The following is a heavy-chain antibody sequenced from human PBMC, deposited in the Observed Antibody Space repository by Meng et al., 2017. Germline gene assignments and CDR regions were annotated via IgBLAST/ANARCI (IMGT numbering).Heavy chain of an antibody. CDR3: ARAMAVSGTGRFDY. D-gene: IGHD6-19*01. J-gene: IGHJ4*02. CDR1: GYTFTTYA. CDR2: INAGNSDT. Sequence: QVQVVQSGAEVKKPGASVKVSCKASGYTFTTYAIHWVRQAPGQRLEWMGWINAGNSDTKYSQKLQGRVTITRDTSASTVYMEVSSLRSEDTGVYYCARAMAVSGTGRFDYWGQGTLVTVSS. V-gene: IGHV1-3*01.